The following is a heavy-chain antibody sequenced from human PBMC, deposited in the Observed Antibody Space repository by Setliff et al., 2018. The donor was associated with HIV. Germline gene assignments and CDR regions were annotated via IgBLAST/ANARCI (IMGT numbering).Heavy chain of an antibody. V-gene: IGHV1-69-2*01. D-gene: IGHD3-16*01. J-gene: IGHJ4*01. Sequence: ASVKVSCKASGYTFTDRFITWFQQAPGKGLEWMGRRYPRGDGTIYAERFRVRLTLSADMSTNTAYMELDNLKSEDTAMYFCAAGPFNWGQYFWGHGPLVTVSS. CDR2: RYPRGDGT. CDR1: GYTFTDRF. CDR3: AAGPFNWGQYF.